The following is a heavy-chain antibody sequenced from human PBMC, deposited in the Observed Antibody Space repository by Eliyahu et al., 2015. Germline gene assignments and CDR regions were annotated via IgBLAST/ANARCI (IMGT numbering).Heavy chain of an antibody. J-gene: IGHJ5*02. CDR2: ISKDGIIQ. V-gene: IGHV3-30*03. CDR3: ARGTQSFDP. D-gene: IGHD4-11*01. CDR1: GFTFSNYG. Sequence: LVESGGGVVQPGRSLRLSCAASGFTFSNYGMHWVRQAPGKGLEWVAIISKDGIIQYYADSVKGRFTISRDNSKNTLHLQMNSLRAEDTAVYFCARGTQSFDPCGQGTLVTVSS.